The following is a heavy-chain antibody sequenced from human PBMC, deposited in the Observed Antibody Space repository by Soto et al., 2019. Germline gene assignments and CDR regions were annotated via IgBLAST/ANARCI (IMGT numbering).Heavy chain of an antibody. Sequence: SETLSLTCTVSGVSLNPYYWSWIRQPAGRGLEWIGRVYSTGRNNYNPSLKRRVTMSADTSKNQLSLKLTSVTAAETAVYYCARDDLYQWSFDYWGQGTLVTVSS. CDR2: VYSTGRN. V-gene: IGHV4-4*07. CDR3: ARDDLYQWSFDY. D-gene: IGHD2-8*01. J-gene: IGHJ4*02. CDR1: GVSLNPYY.